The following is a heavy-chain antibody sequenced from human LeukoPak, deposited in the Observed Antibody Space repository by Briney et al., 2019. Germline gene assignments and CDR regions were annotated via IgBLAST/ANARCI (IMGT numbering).Heavy chain of an antibody. J-gene: IGHJ6*03. Sequence: GGSLRLSCAASGFTFSSYGMHWVRQAPGKGRVWLAFIRYDGSNKYYADSVKGRFTISRDNSKNTLYLQMNSLRAEDTAVYYCAKDQWLRGPGGMDVWGKGTTVTVSS. CDR1: GFTFSSYG. D-gene: IGHD5-12*01. CDR3: AKDQWLRGPGGMDV. CDR2: IRYDGSNK. V-gene: IGHV3-30*02.